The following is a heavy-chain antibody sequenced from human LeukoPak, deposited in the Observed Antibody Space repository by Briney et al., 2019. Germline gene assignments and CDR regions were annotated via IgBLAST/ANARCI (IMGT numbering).Heavy chain of an antibody. D-gene: IGHD6-19*01. CDR1: GGSISSYY. V-gene: IGHV4-59*01. CDR3: ARLYNGWWVDY. Sequence: SETLSLTCSVFGGSISSYYWSWIRQPPGNGLEWIGYLYNSGSTKYNPSLKSRITISVDTSKNQFSLKLASVTAADTAVYYCARLYNGWWVDYWGQGTLVTVSS. CDR2: LYNSGST. J-gene: IGHJ4*02.